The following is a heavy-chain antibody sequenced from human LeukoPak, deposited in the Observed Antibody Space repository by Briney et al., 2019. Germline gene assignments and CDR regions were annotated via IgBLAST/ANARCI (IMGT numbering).Heavy chain of an antibody. CDR2: IYAGGRI. CDR3: ARLQEGAFDI. Sequence: GGSLRLSCAASGFTVNNNYMSWVRQAPGKGLEWVSVIYAGGRIYYTDSVKGRFTISRHNSENTLYLQMNSLRAEDTVVYYCARLQEGAFDIWGQGTMVIVSS. J-gene: IGHJ3*02. V-gene: IGHV3-53*04. CDR1: GFTVNNNY.